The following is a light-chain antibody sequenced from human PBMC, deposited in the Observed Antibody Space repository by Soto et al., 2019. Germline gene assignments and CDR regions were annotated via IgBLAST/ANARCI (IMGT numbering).Light chain of an antibody. J-gene: IGKJ4*01. CDR3: QQYNDCPLT. CDR2: DIS. Sequence: EIVMTQSPATLSVSPGERATLSCRASQSVSSNLAWYQQKPGQAPSLLLYDISARATGIPTRFSGSGSGTEFTRTISSLQSEDFAVYYFQQYNDCPLTFGGGTTVEIK. V-gene: IGKV3D-15*01. CDR1: QSVSSN.